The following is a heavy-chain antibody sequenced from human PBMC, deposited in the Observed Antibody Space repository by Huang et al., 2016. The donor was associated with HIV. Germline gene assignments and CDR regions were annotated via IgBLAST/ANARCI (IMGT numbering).Heavy chain of an antibody. D-gene: IGHD3-3*01. V-gene: IGHV3-30*02. Sequence: QVQLVESGGGVVQPGGSLRLSCTASGFTFGSFGMHWVRQAPGKGLEWVAFIRYDGNNYYYADSVRGRFTISRDNSKDTLYLQMNRLRPDDSAVYYCAKDLTYTFGRHFDYWGRRTLVTVSS. J-gene: IGHJ4*02. CDR3: AKDLTYTFGRHFDY. CDR2: IRYDGNNY. CDR1: GFTFGSFG.